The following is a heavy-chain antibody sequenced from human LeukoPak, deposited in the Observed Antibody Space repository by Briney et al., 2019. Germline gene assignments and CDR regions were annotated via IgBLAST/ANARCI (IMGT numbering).Heavy chain of an antibody. V-gene: IGHV3-30-3*01. CDR3: ARGANYDSSGYYSNDAFDI. J-gene: IGHJ3*02. Sequence: GGSLRLSCAASGFTFSSYAMHWVRQAPGKGLEWVAVISYDGSNKYYADSVKGRFTISRDNSKNTLYLQMNSLRAEDTAVYYCARGANYDSSGYYSNDAFDIWGQGTMVTVSS. CDR1: GFTFSSYA. CDR2: ISYDGSNK. D-gene: IGHD3-22*01.